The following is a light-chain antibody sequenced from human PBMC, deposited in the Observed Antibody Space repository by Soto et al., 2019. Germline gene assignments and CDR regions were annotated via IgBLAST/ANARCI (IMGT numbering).Light chain of an antibody. Sequence: FVLTQSPGTLSLSPGERATLSCRASQSVRGNYVAWYQQKPGQAPRVLIFEASKRATGTPDRFSGSGSGTYFSLSISRLETEDFAVYYCQQYANSPFTFGQGTKVE. V-gene: IGKV3-20*01. CDR1: QSVRGNY. CDR2: EAS. J-gene: IGKJ2*01. CDR3: QQYANSPFT.